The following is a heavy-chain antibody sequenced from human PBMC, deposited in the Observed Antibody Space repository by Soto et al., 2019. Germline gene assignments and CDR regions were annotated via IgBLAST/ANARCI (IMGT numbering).Heavy chain of an antibody. J-gene: IGHJ5*02. V-gene: IGHV4-30-4*01. CDR3: ARGYCISTSCYAGLFWFDP. CDR1: GGSISSGDYY. Sequence: SETLSLTCTVSGGSISSGDYYWSWIRQPPGKGLEWIGYIYYSGSTYYNPSLKSRVTISVDTSKNQFSLKLSSVTAADTAVYYCARGYCISTSCYAGLFWFDPWGQGTLVTVSS. CDR2: IYYSGST. D-gene: IGHD2-2*01.